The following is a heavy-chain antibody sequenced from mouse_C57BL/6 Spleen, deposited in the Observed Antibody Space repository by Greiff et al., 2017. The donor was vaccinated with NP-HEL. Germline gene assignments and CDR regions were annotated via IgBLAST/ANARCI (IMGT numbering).Heavy chain of an antibody. CDR3: ARGDNWDWFAY. CDR1: GYTFTSYW. Sequence: QVQLQQPGAELVMPGASVKLSCKASGYTFTSYWMHWVKQRPGQGLEWIGEIDPSDSYTNYNQKFKGKSTLTVDKSSSTAYMQLSSLTSEDSAVYYCARGDNWDWFAYWGQGTLVTVSA. V-gene: IGHV1-69*01. CDR2: IDPSDSYT. D-gene: IGHD4-1*01. J-gene: IGHJ3*01.